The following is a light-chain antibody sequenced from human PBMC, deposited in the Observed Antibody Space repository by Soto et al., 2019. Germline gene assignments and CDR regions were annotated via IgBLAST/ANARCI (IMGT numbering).Light chain of an antibody. J-gene: IGLJ2*01. CDR3: QSSDSSLRGDVV. CDR2: GNS. Sequence: QSVLTQPPSVSEAPGQRVTISCTGSSSNIGAGYDVHWYQQLPGTAPKLLIYGNSNRPSGVPDRFSGSKSGTSASLAITGLQAEDEADYYCQSSDSSLRGDVVFGGGTKLTVL. V-gene: IGLV1-40*01. CDR1: SSNIGAGYD.